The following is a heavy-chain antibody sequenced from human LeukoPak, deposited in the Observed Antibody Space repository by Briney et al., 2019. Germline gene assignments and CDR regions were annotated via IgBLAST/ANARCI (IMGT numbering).Heavy chain of an antibody. CDR3: ASDQVPGPFWSGYYRSGREGAFDI. CDR2: ISAYKGNT. Sequence: ASVKGSCKASGYTFTSYGISWVRQAPGQGLEWMGWISAYKGNTNYAQKLQGRVTMTTHTSTTAASMTWSSMRCETRPGYYCASDQVPGPFWSGYYRSGREGAFDISGEGTMVTVSS. V-gene: IGHV1-18*01. CDR1: GYTFTSYG. D-gene: IGHD3-3*01. J-gene: IGHJ3*02.